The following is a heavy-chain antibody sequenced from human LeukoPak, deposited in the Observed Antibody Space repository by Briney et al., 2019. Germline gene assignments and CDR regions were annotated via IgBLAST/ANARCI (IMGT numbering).Heavy chain of an antibody. V-gene: IGHV1-8*01. Sequence: ASVKVSCKASGYTFTSYDINWVRQSTGQRLGWRGWMNPNSGNTGYAQKFQGRVTMTRNTSISTAYMELSSLRSEDTAVYYCARANSSGYYFLDYWGQGTLVTVSS. CDR3: ARANSSGYYFLDY. D-gene: IGHD3-22*01. CDR2: MNPNSGNT. J-gene: IGHJ4*02. CDR1: GYTFTSYD.